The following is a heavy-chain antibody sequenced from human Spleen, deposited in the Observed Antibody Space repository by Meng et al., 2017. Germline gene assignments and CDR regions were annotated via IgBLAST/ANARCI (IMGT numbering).Heavy chain of an antibody. J-gene: IGHJ4*02. CDR2: IFYSGRP. CDR3: ASGSGSGWYYFDN. CDR1: GGSVSSGSYY. D-gene: IGHD6-19*01. V-gene: IGHV4-61*01. Sequence: QVQLQEEGPGLVRPSETLSLTCTVSGGSVSSGSYYWTWIRQPPGKGLEWIGYIFYSGRPNYSPSLKSRVTISIDTSKNQFSLRLSSVTPADTAMYYCASGSGSGWYYFDNWGQGTLVTVSS.